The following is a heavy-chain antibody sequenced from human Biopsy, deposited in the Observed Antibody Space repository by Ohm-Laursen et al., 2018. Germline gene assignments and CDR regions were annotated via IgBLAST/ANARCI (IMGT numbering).Heavy chain of an antibody. J-gene: IGHJ5*02. CDR2: IYTSGIT. CDR1: GGSLSSYS. Sequence: PSETLSLTCTASGGSLSSYSWSWIRQPAGQGLEWIGQIYTSGITNYNSSLKSRVTMSVDTSKNKFSLRVSSVTAADTAVYYCARDRDRRGWFDPWGQGTLVTVSS. V-gene: IGHV4-4*07. CDR3: ARDRDRRGWFDP. D-gene: IGHD1-14*01.